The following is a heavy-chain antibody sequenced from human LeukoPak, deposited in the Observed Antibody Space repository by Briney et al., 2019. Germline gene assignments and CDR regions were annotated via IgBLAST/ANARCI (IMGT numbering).Heavy chain of an antibody. CDR2: IYYSGST. Sequence: SETLSLTCTVSGGSISSGGYYWSWIRQHPGKGLEWIGYIYYSGSTYYNPSLKSRVTISEDTSKNQFSLKLSSVTAADTAVYYCARDLGYSSGWTYWYFDLWGRGTLVTVSS. V-gene: IGHV4-31*03. CDR1: GGSISSGGYY. J-gene: IGHJ2*01. D-gene: IGHD6-19*01. CDR3: ARDLGYSSGWTYWYFDL.